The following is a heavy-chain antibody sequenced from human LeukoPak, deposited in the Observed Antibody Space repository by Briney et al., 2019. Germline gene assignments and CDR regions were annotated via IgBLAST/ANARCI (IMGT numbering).Heavy chain of an antibody. CDR1: GGSITSSNW. V-gene: IGHV4-4*02. D-gene: IGHD4-17*01. J-gene: IGHJ4*02. Sequence: PSGALSLTCAISGGSITSSNWWTWVRQPPGKGLEWVGEIYLRGNTNYNPSLESRVSISVDESKTQLSLRLESVTAADTAVYYCARGTITTVTDSWGPGTLVTVSS. CDR3: ARGTITTVTDS. CDR2: IYLRGNT.